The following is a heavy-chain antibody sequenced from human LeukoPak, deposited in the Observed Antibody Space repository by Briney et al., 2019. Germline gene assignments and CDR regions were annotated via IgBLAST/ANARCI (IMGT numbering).Heavy chain of an antibody. CDR1: GYTFTSYD. CDR3: ATIGEVGPSRFFDI. D-gene: IGHD1-26*01. J-gene: IGHJ3*02. V-gene: IGHV1-24*01. Sequence: ASVKVSCKASGYTFTSYDINWVRQASGQGLEWMGGFDPEDGETIYAQKFQGRVTMTEDTSTDTAYMELSSLRSEDTAVYYCATIGEVGPSRFFDIWGQGTMVTVSS. CDR2: FDPEDGET.